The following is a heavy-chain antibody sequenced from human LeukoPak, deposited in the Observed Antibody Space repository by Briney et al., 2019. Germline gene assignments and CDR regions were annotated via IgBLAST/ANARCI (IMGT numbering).Heavy chain of an antibody. CDR3: AREGGPYRPLDY. CDR2: VNLQGST. CDR1: GGSITSTNY. V-gene: IGHV4-4*02. J-gene: IGHJ4*02. Sequence: PSETLSLTCGVSGGSITSTNYWTWVRQPPGKGLEWIGEVNLQGSTNYNPSLMGRVAISVDMSENHISLQLTSVTAADTAVHYCAREGGPYRPLDYSGQGTLDTVSS.